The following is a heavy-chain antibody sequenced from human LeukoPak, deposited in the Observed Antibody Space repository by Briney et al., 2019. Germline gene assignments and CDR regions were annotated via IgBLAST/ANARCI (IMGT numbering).Heavy chain of an antibody. CDR2: IIPIFGTA. D-gene: IGHD6-13*01. V-gene: IGHV1-69*01. J-gene: IGHJ4*02. CDR1: GGTFSSYA. Sequence: SVKVSCKASGGTFSSYAISWVRQAPGQGLEWMGGIIPIFGTANYAQKFQGRVTITADESTSTAYMELSSLRSEDTAVYYCALRPTGYSSSWYFDYWGQGTLVTVSS. CDR3: ALRPTGYSSSWYFDY.